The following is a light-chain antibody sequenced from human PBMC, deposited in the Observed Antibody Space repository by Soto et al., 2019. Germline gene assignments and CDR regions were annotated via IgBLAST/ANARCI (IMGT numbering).Light chain of an antibody. CDR1: QSISRW. J-gene: IGKJ2*04. V-gene: IGKV1-5*01. CDR3: QQYNSYCS. Sequence: DIPMTQSPSTLSASIGDRVTITCRASQSISRWLAWYQHKPGKAPKLLIYDGTNLQSGVPSRFSGSGSGTEFTLTISSLQADDFATYYCQQYNSYCSFGQGTKLE. CDR2: DGT.